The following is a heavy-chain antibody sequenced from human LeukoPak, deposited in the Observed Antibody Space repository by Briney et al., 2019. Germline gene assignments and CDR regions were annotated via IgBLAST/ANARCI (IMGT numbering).Heavy chain of an antibody. J-gene: IGHJ6*02. CDR3: ARDDRTSVPAASNYYYGMDV. Sequence: PGGSLRLSCEASGFTLSSDDMNWVRQAPGKGLVWISYISGNGNAVYYANSVQGRFIISRDNAKNTLYLQMNSLRAEDTAVYYCARDDRTSVPAASNYYYGMDVWGQGTTVTVSS. V-gene: IGHV3-48*03. CDR2: ISGNGNAV. D-gene: IGHD2-2*01. CDR1: GFTLSSDD.